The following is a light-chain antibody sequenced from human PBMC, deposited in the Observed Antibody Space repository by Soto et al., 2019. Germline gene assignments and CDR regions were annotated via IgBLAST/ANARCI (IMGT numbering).Light chain of an antibody. Sequence: EIVLTQSPGTLSLSPGERATLSCRASQSISSTYLAWYQQKPGQAPRLLIFVASSRATGIPDRFSGSGSGTDFTLTISRLEPEDFAVYYCLQYGSSPRTFGQGTKLEIK. CDR1: QSISSTY. J-gene: IGKJ2*01. CDR3: LQYGSSPRT. CDR2: VAS. V-gene: IGKV3-20*01.